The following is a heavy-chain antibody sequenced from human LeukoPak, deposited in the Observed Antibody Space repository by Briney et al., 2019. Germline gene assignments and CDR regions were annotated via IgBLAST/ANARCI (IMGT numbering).Heavy chain of an antibody. CDR3: SISEPPLYYFDY. V-gene: IGHV1-69*13. CDR1: GGTFSSYA. Sequence: SVKVSCKASGGTFSSYAISWVRQAPGQGLEWMGGIIPIFGTANYAQKFQGRVTITADESTSTAYMELSSLRSEDTAVYYCSISEPPLYYFDYWGQGTLVTVSP. CDR2: IIPIFGTA. D-gene: IGHD1-26*01. J-gene: IGHJ4*02.